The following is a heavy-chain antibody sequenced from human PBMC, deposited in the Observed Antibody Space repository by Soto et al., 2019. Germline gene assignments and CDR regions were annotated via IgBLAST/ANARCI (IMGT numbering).Heavy chain of an antibody. V-gene: IGHV3-23*01. Sequence: GGSLRLSCVASGFTLSSYAMAWVRQAPGKGLEWVSSITGTGDTTYYADSVKGRFTVSRDNSKNTLFLQVSSLRADDTAIYYCAKQYNWTPDDPWGQGTLVTVS. CDR2: ITGTGDTT. J-gene: IGHJ5*02. CDR3: AKQYNWTPDDP. CDR1: GFTLSSYA. D-gene: IGHD1-20*01.